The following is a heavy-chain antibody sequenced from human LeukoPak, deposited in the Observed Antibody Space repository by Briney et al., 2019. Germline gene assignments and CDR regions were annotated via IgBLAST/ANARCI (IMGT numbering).Heavy chain of an antibody. V-gene: IGHV4-34*01. CDR2: INHSGST. Sequence: SETLSLTCPVYGGSFSGYYWSWIRQPPGKGLEWIGEINHSGSTNYNPSLKSRVTISVDTSKNQFSLKLSSVTAADTAVYYCARHSTFFGVVIIKGRVRGPFDYWGQGTLVTVPS. D-gene: IGHD3-3*01. J-gene: IGHJ4*02. CDR3: ARHSTFFGVVIIKGRVRGPFDY. CDR1: GGSFSGYY.